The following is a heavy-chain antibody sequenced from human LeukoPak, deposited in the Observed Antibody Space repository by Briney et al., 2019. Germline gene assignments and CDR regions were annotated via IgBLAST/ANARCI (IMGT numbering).Heavy chain of an antibody. V-gene: IGHV1-8*01. Sequence: GASVKVSCKASGYTFTSYDINWARQATGQGLEWMGWINPNSGNTGYAQKFQGRVTMTRNTSIRTAYMELSSLRSEDTAVYYCAREGLYSSGWSYPFDYWGQGTLVTVSS. CDR2: INPNSGNT. CDR1: GYTFTSYD. J-gene: IGHJ4*02. CDR3: AREGLYSSGWSYPFDY. D-gene: IGHD6-19*01.